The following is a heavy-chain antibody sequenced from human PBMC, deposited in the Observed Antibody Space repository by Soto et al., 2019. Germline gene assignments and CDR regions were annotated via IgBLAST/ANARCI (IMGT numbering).Heavy chain of an antibody. CDR3: ARGGITIFGAGAFDI. Sequence: SETLSLTCAVYGGSFSGYYWSWIRQPPGKGLEWIGEINHSGSTNYNPSLKSRVTISVDTSKNQFSLKLSSVTAADTAVYYCARGGITIFGAGAFDIWGQGTMVTVSS. J-gene: IGHJ3*02. D-gene: IGHD3-3*01. CDR1: GGSFSGYY. CDR2: INHSGST. V-gene: IGHV4-34*01.